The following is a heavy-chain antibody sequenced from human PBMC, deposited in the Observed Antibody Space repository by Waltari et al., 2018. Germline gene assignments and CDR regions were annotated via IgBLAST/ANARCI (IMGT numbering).Heavy chain of an antibody. V-gene: IGHV1-24*01. CDR2: VDPEDGET. CDR3: ATLYCSSTSCYKGGIWFDP. J-gene: IGHJ5*02. CDR1: GYTLTELS. D-gene: IGHD2-2*01. Sequence: QVQLVQSGAEVKKPGASVKVSCKVSGYTLTELSMHWVRQAPGKGLEWMGGVDPEDGETIYAQKFQGRGTMTEDTSTDTAYMELSSLRSEDTAVYYCATLYCSSTSCYKGGIWFDPWGQGTLVTVSS.